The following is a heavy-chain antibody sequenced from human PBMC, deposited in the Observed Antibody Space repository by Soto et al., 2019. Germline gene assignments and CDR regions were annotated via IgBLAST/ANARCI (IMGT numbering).Heavy chain of an antibody. CDR2: IKNKIEGGTT. J-gene: IGHJ4*01. V-gene: IGHV3-15*01. D-gene: IGHD2-21*01. CDR3: APNCSFDY. CDR1: GFTLSNAC. Sequence: GGSLRLSCAASGFTLSNACVSWVRQAPGKGLEWVGRIKNKIEGGTTDYAVPVKGRFTISRDDSNNMLYLQMNSLITEDTAVYYCAPNCSFDYWGQGTTVTVSS.